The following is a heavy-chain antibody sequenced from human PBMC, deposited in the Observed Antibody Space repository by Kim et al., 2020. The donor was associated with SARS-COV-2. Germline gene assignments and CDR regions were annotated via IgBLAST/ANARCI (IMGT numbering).Heavy chain of an antibody. J-gene: IGHJ3*02. V-gene: IGHV1-46*01. CDR1: GYTFTSYY. D-gene: IGHD2-2*01. CDR2: INPSGGST. CDR3: ARVQYQLPLGNAFDI. Sequence: ASVKVSCKASGYTFTSYYMHWVRQAPGQGLEWMGIINPSGGSTSYAQKFQGRVTMTRDTSTSTVYMELSSLRSEDTAVYYCARVQYQLPLGNAFDIWGQGTMVTVSS.